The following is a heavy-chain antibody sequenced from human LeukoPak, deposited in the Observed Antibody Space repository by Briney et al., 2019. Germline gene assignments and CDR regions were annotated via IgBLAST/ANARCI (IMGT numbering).Heavy chain of an antibody. D-gene: IGHD2-2*01. J-gene: IGHJ5*02. CDR1: GYTFTGYY. V-gene: IGHV1-2*06. Sequence: ASVKVSCKASGYTFTGYYMHWVRQAPGQGLEWMGRNNPNSGGTNYAQKFQGRVTMTRDTSISTAYMELSRLRSDDTAVYYCASARSGVVPAATNLYNWFDPWGQGTLVTVSS. CDR3: ASARSGVVPAATNLYNWFDP. CDR2: NNPNSGGT.